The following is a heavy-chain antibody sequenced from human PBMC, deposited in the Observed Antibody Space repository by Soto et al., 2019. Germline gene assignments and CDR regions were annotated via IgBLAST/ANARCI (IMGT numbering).Heavy chain of an antibody. CDR1: GFTFCRYS. CDR3: AKQITIFGVVNIPIDY. Sequence: GGSLKLFSAASGFTFCRYSLCLVRPAPGKGLEWVSAISGSGGSTYYADSVKGRFTISRDNSKNTLYLQMNSLRAEDTAVYYCAKQITIFGVVNIPIDYWGQGTLVTVSS. J-gene: IGHJ4*02. CDR2: ISGSGGST. D-gene: IGHD3-3*01. V-gene: IGHV3-23*01.